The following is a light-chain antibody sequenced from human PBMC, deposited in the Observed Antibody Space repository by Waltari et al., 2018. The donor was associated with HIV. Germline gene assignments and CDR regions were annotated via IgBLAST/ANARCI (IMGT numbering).Light chain of an antibody. Sequence: SFELTQPPSVSVSPGQTADISCSGDKLGERYACWYQQRPGQSPVLVIYQDNKRPSGIPDRFSGSNSGNTATLTISGTQAMDEADYYCQAWDSYTALFGGGTKLTVL. CDR2: QDN. V-gene: IGLV3-1*01. J-gene: IGLJ2*01. CDR3: QAWDSYTAL. CDR1: KLGERY.